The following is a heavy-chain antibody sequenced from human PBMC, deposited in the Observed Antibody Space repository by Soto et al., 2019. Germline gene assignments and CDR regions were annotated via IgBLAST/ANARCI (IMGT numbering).Heavy chain of an antibody. D-gene: IGHD3-10*01. J-gene: IGHJ4*02. CDR3: ARDPLYYLYYFDY. Sequence: ASVKVSCKASGYTFTSYAMHWVRQAPGQRLEWMGWINAGNGNTKYSQKFQGRVTITRDTSASTAYMELSSLRSEDTAVYYCARDPLYYLYYFDYWRQGTLVTVSS. V-gene: IGHV1-3*01. CDR1: GYTFTSYA. CDR2: INAGNGNT.